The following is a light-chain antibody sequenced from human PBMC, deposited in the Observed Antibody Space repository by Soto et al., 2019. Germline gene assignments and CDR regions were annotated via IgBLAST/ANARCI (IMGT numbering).Light chain of an antibody. J-gene: IGKJ1*01. V-gene: IGKV1-5*03. CDR3: QQYNSYPWT. CDR1: QIISRW. CDR2: KAS. Sequence: DSKMTQSPSTLSASVGYRVTITCRASQIISRWLVWYKQKPGKAPKLLIDKASSLESGGPSRFNGSASRTEFTSTSSGLQPDDFATYYYQQYNSYPWTFGQGTQVEVK.